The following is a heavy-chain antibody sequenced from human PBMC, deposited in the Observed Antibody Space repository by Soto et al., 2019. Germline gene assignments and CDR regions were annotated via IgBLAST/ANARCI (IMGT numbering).Heavy chain of an antibody. CDR2: IKSRADNYAT. V-gene: IGHV3-73*01. J-gene: IGHJ4*02. CDR3: VRYPDGGSLDY. D-gene: IGHD6-25*01. Sequence: GGSLRLSCAVSGFMFSGSAIHWVRQASGKGLEWVSRIKSRADNYATGYAASVKGRFTISRDDSKNTAYLQMNSLRTDDTAVYYCVRYPDGGSLDYWGQGTLVTVSS. CDR1: GFMFSGSA.